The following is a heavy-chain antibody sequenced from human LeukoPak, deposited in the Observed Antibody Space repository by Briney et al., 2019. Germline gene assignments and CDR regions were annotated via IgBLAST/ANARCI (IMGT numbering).Heavy chain of an antibody. D-gene: IGHD6-13*01. CDR3: AKAIAAAAPRADYYYYYGMDV. CDR1: VFTFSSYS. Sequence: GGSLRLSCAASVFTFSSYSMSWVRQAPGKGLEWVSAISGSGGSTYYADSVKGRFTISRDNSKNTLYLQMNSLRAEDTAVYYCAKAIAAAAPRADYYYYYGMDVWGQGTTVAVSS. V-gene: IGHV3-23*01. J-gene: IGHJ6*02. CDR2: ISGSGGST.